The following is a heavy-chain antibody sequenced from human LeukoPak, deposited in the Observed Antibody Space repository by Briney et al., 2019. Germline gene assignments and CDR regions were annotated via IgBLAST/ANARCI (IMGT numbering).Heavy chain of an antibody. CDR2: INPNSGGT. Sequence: AASVRVSCKASGYTFTGYYMHWVRQAPGQGLEWMGWINPNSGGTNYAQKFQGRVTMTRDTSISTAYMELSRLRSDDTAVYYCARVGYYDSYYAFDIWGQGTMVTVSS. CDR1: GYTFTGYY. D-gene: IGHD3-22*01. V-gene: IGHV1-2*02. J-gene: IGHJ3*02. CDR3: ARVGYYDSYYAFDI.